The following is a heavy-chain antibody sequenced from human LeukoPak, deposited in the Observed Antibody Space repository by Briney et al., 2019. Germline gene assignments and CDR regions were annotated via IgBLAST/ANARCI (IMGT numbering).Heavy chain of an antibody. CDR2: IYHSGST. CDR1: GGSASSGGYS. V-gene: IGHV4-30-2*01. Sequence: SETLFLTCAVSGGSASSGGYSWSWIRQPPGKGLEWIGEIYHSGSTNYNPSLKSRVTISVDKSKNQFSLKLSSVTAADTAVYYCARFVAVADSEREDYYYYGMDVWGQGTTVTVSS. CDR3: ARFVAVADSEREDYYYYGMDV. J-gene: IGHJ6*02. D-gene: IGHD6-19*01.